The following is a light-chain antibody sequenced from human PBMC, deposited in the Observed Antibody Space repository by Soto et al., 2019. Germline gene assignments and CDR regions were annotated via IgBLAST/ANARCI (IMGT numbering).Light chain of an antibody. CDR3: SSYTSSSTLV. V-gene: IGLV2-14*03. CDR1: SSDVGGYNY. CDR2: DVS. Sequence: SVLTQPDSVSGSPGQSITISCTGTSSDVGGYNYVSWYQQQPGKAPKLMIYDVSNRPSGVSNRFSGSKSGNTASLTISGLQAEDEADYYCSSYTSSSTLVFGGGTKLTVL. J-gene: IGLJ3*02.